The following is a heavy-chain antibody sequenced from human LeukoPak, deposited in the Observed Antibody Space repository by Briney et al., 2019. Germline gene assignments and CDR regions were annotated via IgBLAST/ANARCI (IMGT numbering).Heavy chain of an antibody. Sequence: GASVKVSCKASGYTFTGYYMHWVRQAPGQGLEWMGWINPNSGGTNYAQKFQGWVTMTRDTSISTAYMELSSLRSEDTAVYYCAAEFYCSGGRCYHNFDYWGQGTLVTVSS. CDR2: INPNSGGT. CDR1: GYTFTGYY. D-gene: IGHD2-15*01. V-gene: IGHV1-2*04. J-gene: IGHJ4*02. CDR3: AAEFYCSGGRCYHNFDY.